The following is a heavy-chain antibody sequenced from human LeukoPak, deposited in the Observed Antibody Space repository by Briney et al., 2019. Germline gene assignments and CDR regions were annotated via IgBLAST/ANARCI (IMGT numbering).Heavy chain of an antibody. CDR2: IYNSGST. V-gene: IGHV4-59*01. CDR3: ARDSRYSSSWYLNYWYFDL. J-gene: IGHJ2*01. Sequence: PSETLSLTCTVSGGSISSYYWSWIRQPPGKGLEWIGYIYNSGSTNYNPSLKSRVTISVDTSKNPFSLKLSSVTAADTAVYYCARDSRYSSSWYLNYWYFDLWGRGTLVTVSS. CDR1: GGSISSYY. D-gene: IGHD6-13*01.